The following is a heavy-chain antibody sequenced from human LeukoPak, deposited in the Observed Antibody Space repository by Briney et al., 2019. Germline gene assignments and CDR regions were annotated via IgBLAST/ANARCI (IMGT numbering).Heavy chain of an antibody. D-gene: IGHD3-10*01. V-gene: IGHV1-18*01. CDR3: ARDGPYGSGSYYNV. CDR1: GYTFTSYG. CDR2: ISAYNGDT. J-gene: IGHJ4*02. Sequence: ASVKVSCKASGYTFTSYGINWVRQAPGQGLEWMGWISAYNGDTNYAQKLQGRVTMTTDTSTSTAYMELRSLRSDDTAVYYCARDGPYGSGSYYNVWGQGTLVTVSS.